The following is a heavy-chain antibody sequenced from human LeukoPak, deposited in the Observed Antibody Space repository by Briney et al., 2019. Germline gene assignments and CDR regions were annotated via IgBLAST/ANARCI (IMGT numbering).Heavy chain of an antibody. CDR2: INPNSGGT. D-gene: IGHD3-3*01. CDR3: ARVMSGYSDAFDI. V-gene: IGHV1-2*02. CDR1: GYTFTGYY. Sequence: ASVKVSCKASGYTFTGYYMHWVRQAPGQGLEWMGWINPNSGGTNYAQKFQGRVTMTRDTSISTAYMELSRLRSDDTAMYYCARVMSGYSDAFDIWGQGTMVTVSS. J-gene: IGHJ3*02.